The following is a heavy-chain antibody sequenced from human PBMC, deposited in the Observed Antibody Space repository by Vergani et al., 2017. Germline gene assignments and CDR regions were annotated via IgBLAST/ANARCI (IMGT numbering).Heavy chain of an antibody. D-gene: IGHD3-3*01. V-gene: IGHV3-73*01. J-gene: IGHJ6*04. CDR2: IRDKTYNYAT. Sequence: VQLQESGPGLVKPSQTLSLTCTVSGGSFSTGGQSWTWLRQSAGKGLEWIGRIRDKTYNYATAYAVSVKGRFIISRDDSKKTAYLQMNRLTIEDTAVYYCYYDFWAGYESGDVWGKGTTVTVSS. CDR3: YYDFWAGYESGDV. CDR1: GGSFSTGGQS.